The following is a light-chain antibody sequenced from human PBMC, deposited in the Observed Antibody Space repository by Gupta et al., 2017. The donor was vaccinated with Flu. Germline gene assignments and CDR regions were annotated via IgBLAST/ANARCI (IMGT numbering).Light chain of an antibody. Sequence: ETVLTQSPATLSLSPGERATLSCRASQSVGYFLAWYQQKPGQPPRLLIYDSFNRATGIPARFSGSGSGTDFTLTISSLEPEDFAVYYCQQRDNWPYTFGQGTKLETK. CDR3: QQRDNWPYT. CDR1: QSVGYF. CDR2: DSF. J-gene: IGKJ2*01. V-gene: IGKV3-11*01.